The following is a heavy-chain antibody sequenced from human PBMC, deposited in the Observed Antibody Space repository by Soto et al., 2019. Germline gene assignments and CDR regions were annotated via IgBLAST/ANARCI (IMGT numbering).Heavy chain of an antibody. Sequence: QVQLQESGPGLVNPSGTLSLTCAVSGGSITSNWWSWVRQPPGKGLEWIGEIHHSGSFNYNPSLRIRVTISIDKSKTQLSLEPTSVTAADIAVTYCVRNDWARFDPWGQGTLVTVSS. CDR3: VRNDWARFDP. CDR2: IHHSGSF. D-gene: IGHD1-1*01. J-gene: IGHJ5*02. CDR1: GGSITSNW. V-gene: IGHV4-4*02.